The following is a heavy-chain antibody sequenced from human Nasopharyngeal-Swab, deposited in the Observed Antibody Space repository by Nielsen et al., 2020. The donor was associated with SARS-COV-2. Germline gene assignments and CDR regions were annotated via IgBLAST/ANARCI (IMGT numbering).Heavy chain of an antibody. D-gene: IGHD6-13*01. CDR3: ANDEIAAAGGLGYYYYGMDV. CDR2: ISYDGSNK. V-gene: IGHV3-30*18. Sequence: WIRQPPGKGLEWGAVISYDGSNKYYADSVKGRFTISRDNSKNTLYLQMNSLRAEDTAVYYCANDEIAAAGGLGYYYYGMDVWGQGTTVTVSS. J-gene: IGHJ6*02.